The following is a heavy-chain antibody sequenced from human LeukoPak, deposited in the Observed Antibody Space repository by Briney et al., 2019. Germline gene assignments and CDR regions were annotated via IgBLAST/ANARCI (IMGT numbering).Heavy chain of an antibody. CDR1: GFTFSSYA. D-gene: IGHD6-25*01. CDR3: TKRTQRTFDY. CDR2: ISGSGDSI. V-gene: IGHV3-23*01. Sequence: GGSLRLSCAASGFTFSSYAMSWVRQAPGKGLEWVSAISGSGDSIYYADSVKGRFTLSRDNSKNTLYLQMNSLRAEDTAVYYCTKRTQRTFDYWGQGTLVTVS. J-gene: IGHJ4*01.